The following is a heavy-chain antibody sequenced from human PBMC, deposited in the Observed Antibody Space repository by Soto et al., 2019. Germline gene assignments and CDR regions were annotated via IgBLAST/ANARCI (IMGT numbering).Heavy chain of an antibody. J-gene: IGHJ6*03. Sequence: SETLSLTCTVSGGSISNFYWSWIRQPPGKGLEWIGYVYYTGSTSYNPSLKRRVTFSADSSRGQFSLRLNSVTAADTAVYYCARTFLGPDLLADSFVDYYYYMDVWGQGTTVTVSS. V-gene: IGHV4-59*08. CDR3: ARTFLGPDLLADSFVDYYYYMDV. CDR1: GGSISNFY. D-gene: IGHD3-9*01. CDR2: VYYTGST.